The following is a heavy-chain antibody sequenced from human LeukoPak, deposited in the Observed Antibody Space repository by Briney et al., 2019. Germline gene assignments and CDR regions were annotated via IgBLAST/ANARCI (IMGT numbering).Heavy chain of an antibody. Sequence: SETLSLTCTVSGDSISSSSSYWGWIRQPPGEGLEWIGSIYYSGSTYYNPSLKSRVTISVDTSKNQFSLKLSSVTAADTAVYYCARAGSYGDYWGQGTLVTVSS. CDR3: ARAGSYGDY. CDR1: GDSISSSSSY. J-gene: IGHJ4*02. CDR2: IYYSGST. V-gene: IGHV4-39*07. D-gene: IGHD3-16*01.